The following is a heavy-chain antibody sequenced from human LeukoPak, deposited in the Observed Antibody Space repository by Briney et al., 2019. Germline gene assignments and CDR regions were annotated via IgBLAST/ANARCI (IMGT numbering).Heavy chain of an antibody. CDR1: GGSISSSSYY. Sequence: SETLSLTCTVSGGSISSSSYYWGWIRQPPGKGLEWIGSIYYSGSTYYNPSLKSHVTISVDTSKNQFSLKLSSVTAPDPAVYSCARPYSYGSRSDYGGQGTLVTVSS. CDR2: IYYSGST. J-gene: IGHJ4*02. D-gene: IGHD5-18*01. CDR3: ARPYSYGSRSDY. V-gene: IGHV4-39*01.